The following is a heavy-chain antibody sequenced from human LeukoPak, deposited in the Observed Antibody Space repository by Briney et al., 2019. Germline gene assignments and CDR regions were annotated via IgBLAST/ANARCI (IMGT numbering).Heavy chain of an antibody. V-gene: IGHV1-24*01. CDR1: GYTLTELS. CDR3: AKLGGNFDWLLLGFWFDP. J-gene: IGHJ5*02. Sequence: ASVKVSCNVSGYTLTELSMHWVRQAPGKGLEWMGGFDPEDGETIYAQKFQGRVTMTEDTSTDTAYMELSSLRSEDTAVYYCAKLGGNFDWLLLGFWFDPWGQGTLVTVSS. D-gene: IGHD3-9*01. CDR2: FDPEDGET.